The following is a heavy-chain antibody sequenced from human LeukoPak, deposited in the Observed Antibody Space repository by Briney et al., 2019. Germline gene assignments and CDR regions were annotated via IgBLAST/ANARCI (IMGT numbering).Heavy chain of an antibody. CDR2: IKQDGSEK. J-gene: IGHJ4*02. CDR1: GFTFSNYG. CDR3: ARAPRPCSGGSCYRYYFDY. V-gene: IGHV3-7*01. Sequence: GGSLRLSCAASGFTFSNYGMHWVRQAPGKGLEWVANIKQDGSEKYYVDSVKGRFTISRDNAKNSLYLQMNSLRAEDTAVYYCARAPRPCSGGSCYRYYFDYWGQGTLVTVSS. D-gene: IGHD2-15*01.